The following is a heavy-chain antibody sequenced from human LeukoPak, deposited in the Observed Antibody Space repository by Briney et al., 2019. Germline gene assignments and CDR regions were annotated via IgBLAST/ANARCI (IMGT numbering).Heavy chain of an antibody. V-gene: IGHV3-23*01. CDR3: AKVIRGSERLTMVRGVIIKTAGLYYMDV. D-gene: IGHD3-10*01. J-gene: IGHJ6*03. Sequence: GGSLRLSCAASGFTFSDYYMSWIRQAPGKGLEWVSSISASGGSTNYADSVKGRFTISRDNSKNTVYLPMNSLRAEDTAVYYGAKVIRGSERLTMVRGVIIKTAGLYYMDVWGKGTTVTVSS. CDR2: ISASGGST. CDR1: GFTFSDYY.